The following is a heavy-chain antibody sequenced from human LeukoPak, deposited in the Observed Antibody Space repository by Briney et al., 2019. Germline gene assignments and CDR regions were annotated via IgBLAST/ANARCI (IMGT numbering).Heavy chain of an antibody. Sequence: ASVKVSCKASGGTFSSYAISWVRQAPGQGLEWMGWISAYNGNTNYAQKLQGRVTMTTDTSTSTVYMELSSLISDDTAVYYCARVDTVNYYYYMDVWGKGTPVTVSS. CDR1: GGTFSSYA. CDR2: ISAYNGNT. CDR3: ARVDTVNYYYYMDV. J-gene: IGHJ6*03. V-gene: IGHV1-18*01. D-gene: IGHD5-18*01.